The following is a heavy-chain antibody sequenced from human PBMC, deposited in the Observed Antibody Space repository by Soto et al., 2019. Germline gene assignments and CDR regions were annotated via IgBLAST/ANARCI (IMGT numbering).Heavy chain of an antibody. Sequence: PGGSLRLSCAASGFTFNNYAMNWVRQAPGKGLEWVSGISGSGAGTYYADSVKGRFTISRDNFKNTLYLQLSSLRVDDTAVYYCAKRVNSFDNSDSYLHTFDYWGQGNLVTVSS. V-gene: IGHV3-23*01. CDR3: AKRVNSFDNSDSYLHTFDY. J-gene: IGHJ4*02. D-gene: IGHD3-22*01. CDR1: GFTFNNYA. CDR2: ISGSGAGT.